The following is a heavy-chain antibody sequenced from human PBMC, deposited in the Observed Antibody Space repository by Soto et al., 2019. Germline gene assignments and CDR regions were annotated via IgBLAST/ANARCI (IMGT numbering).Heavy chain of an antibody. CDR2: IYYSGST. J-gene: IGHJ4*02. CDR1: GGSISSYY. V-gene: IGHV4-59*01. CDR3: ARSDGRY. Sequence: SETLSLTCTVSGGSISSYYWSRIRQPPGKGLEWIGYIYYSGSTNYNPSLKSRVTISVDTSKNQFSLKLSSVTAADTAVYYCARSDGRYWGQGTLVTVSS.